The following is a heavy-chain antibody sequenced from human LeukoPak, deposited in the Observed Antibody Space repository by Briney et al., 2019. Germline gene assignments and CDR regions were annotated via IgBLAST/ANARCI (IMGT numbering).Heavy chain of an antibody. Sequence: GGSLRLSCVVFGFTVSDNYMNWVRQAPGKGLEWVSVIYSGGSTYYADSVKGSFTISRDNSKNTLYLQMNSLRGEDTAAYYCARSGAAGTFDYWGQGTLVTVSS. V-gene: IGHV3-66*01. J-gene: IGHJ4*02. CDR3: ARSGAAGTFDY. CDR2: IYSGGST. D-gene: IGHD6-13*01. CDR1: GFTVSDNY.